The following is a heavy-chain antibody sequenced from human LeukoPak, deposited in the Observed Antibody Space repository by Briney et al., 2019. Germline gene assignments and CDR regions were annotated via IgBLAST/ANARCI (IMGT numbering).Heavy chain of an antibody. CDR1: GFTFSSYA. V-gene: IGHV3-30*04. J-gene: IGHJ4*02. CDR2: ISYDGSNK. CDR3: ARCLPARRALEY. Sequence: PGGSLRLSCAASGFTFSSYAMHWVRQAPGKGLEWVAVISYDGSNKYYADSVKGRFTISRDNAKNLLYLQMNGLRDEDTAVYYCARCLPARRALEYWGQGTLVTASS. D-gene: IGHD6-6*01.